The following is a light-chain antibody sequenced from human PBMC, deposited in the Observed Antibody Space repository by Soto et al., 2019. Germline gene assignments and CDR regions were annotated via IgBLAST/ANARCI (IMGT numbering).Light chain of an antibody. V-gene: IGLV1-51*01. Sequence: HSVLTQPPSVSAAPGQKVTISCSGSSSNIGNNYVSWYQQLPGTAPKLLINDNDKRPSGIPDRFSGSKSGTSATLGITGLQTGDEADYFCGTWDSGLSVVLFGGGTKVTVL. J-gene: IGLJ2*01. CDR2: DND. CDR1: SSNIGNNY. CDR3: GTWDSGLSVVL.